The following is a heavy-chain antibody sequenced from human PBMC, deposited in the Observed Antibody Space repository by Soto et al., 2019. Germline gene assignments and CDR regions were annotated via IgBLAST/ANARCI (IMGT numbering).Heavy chain of an antibody. CDR2: IYSGGST. Sequence: EVQLVESGGGLVQPGGSLRLSCAASGFTVSSNYMSWVRQAPGKGLEGVSVIYSGGSTYYADSVKGRFTISRHNSKNTLYLQMNSMRAEDTAVYYCLTINSYGPPGSGYYYGMDVWGQGTTVTVSS. V-gene: IGHV3-53*04. D-gene: IGHD5-18*01. CDR1: GFTVSSNY. J-gene: IGHJ6*02. CDR3: LTINSYGPPGSGYYYGMDV.